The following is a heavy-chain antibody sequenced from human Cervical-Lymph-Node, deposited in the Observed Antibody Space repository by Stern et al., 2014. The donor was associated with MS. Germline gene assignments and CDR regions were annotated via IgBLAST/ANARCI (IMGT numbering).Heavy chain of an antibody. V-gene: IGHV3-64D*06. CDR3: VKEALFDYEQQLGAFDI. J-gene: IGHJ3*02. Sequence: EVHLVESGGGLVQPGGSLRLSCSASGFTFSSYAMHWVRQAPGKGLEYVSAISSNGGSTYYADSVKGRFTIARDNSKNTLYLQMSSLRAEDTAVYYCVKEALFDYEQQLGAFDIWGQGTMVTVSS. D-gene: IGHD6-13*01. CDR2: ISSNGGST. CDR1: GFTFSSYA.